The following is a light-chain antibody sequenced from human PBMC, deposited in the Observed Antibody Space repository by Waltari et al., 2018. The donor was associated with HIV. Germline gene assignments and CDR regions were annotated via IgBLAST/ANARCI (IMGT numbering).Light chain of an antibody. Sequence: EIVLTQSPGTLSLSNGERATLSCRASQSVSSSYLAWYQLKPGQAPRLLIYGASSRATGIPDRFSGSGSGTDFTLTISRLEPEDFAVYYCQQYGSSHKTFGQGTKVEIK. CDR1: QSVSSSY. CDR3: QQYGSSHKT. J-gene: IGKJ1*01. V-gene: IGKV3-20*01. CDR2: GAS.